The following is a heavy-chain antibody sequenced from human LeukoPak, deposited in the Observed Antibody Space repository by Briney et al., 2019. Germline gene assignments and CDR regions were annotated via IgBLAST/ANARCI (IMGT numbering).Heavy chain of an antibody. CDR1: GYTFTGYY. CDR2: INPNSGGT. J-gene: IGHJ4*02. CDR3: ARDRVTIFGVVISGDFDY. V-gene: IGHV1-2*02. Sequence: ASVKVSCKASGYTFTGYYMHWVRQAPGQGLEWMGWINPNSGGTNYAQKFQGRVTTTRDTSISTAYMELSRLRSDDTAVYYCARDRVTIFGVVISGDFDYWGQGTLVTVSS. D-gene: IGHD3-3*01.